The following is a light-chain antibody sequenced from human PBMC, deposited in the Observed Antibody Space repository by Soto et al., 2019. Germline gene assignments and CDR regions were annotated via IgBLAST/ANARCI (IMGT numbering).Light chain of an antibody. CDR1: QSVSSSY. CDR2: GAS. J-gene: IGKJ1*01. CDR3: QQYGSPPWT. Sequence: EIVLTQSPGTLSLSPGERATLSCRASQSVSSSYLAWYQQKPGQAPRLLIYGASSRATGIPDRFSGSGSGTDFTLTISRLEPEDFGVYYCQQYGSPPWTFGQGTKVEIK. V-gene: IGKV3-20*01.